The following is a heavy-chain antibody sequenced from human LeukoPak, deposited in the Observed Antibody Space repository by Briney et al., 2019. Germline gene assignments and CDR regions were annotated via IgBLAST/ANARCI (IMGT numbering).Heavy chain of an antibody. CDR1: GFSFSTYW. CDR2: INSDGSGT. V-gene: IGHV3-74*01. Sequence: GGSLRLSCAAYGFSFSTYWMHWVRQAPGKGLVWVSRINSDGSGTTYADSVEGRFTISRDNAKNTLYLQMNSLRAEDTAEYYCARDHYGDYVFDYWGQGTLVTVSS. J-gene: IGHJ4*02. D-gene: IGHD4-17*01. CDR3: ARDHYGDYVFDY.